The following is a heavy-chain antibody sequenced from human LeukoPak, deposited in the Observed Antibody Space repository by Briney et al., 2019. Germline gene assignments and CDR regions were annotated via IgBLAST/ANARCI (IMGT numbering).Heavy chain of an antibody. Sequence: HTGGSLRLSCAASGFTFSRYAMSWVRQAPGKGLEWVSAISGSGGSTYYADSVKGRFTISRDNSKNTLYLQMNSLIAEDTAVYYCAKASIAARVRFDPLGQGTLVTVAS. CDR1: GFTFSRYA. D-gene: IGHD6-6*01. V-gene: IGHV3-23*01. CDR3: AKASIAARVRFDP. J-gene: IGHJ5*02. CDR2: ISGSGGST.